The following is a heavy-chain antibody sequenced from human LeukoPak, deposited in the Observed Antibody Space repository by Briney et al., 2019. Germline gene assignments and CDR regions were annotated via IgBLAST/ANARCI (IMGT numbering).Heavy chain of an antibody. D-gene: IGHD2-15*01. V-gene: IGHV3-48*01. J-gene: IGHJ4*02. CDR2: ISSSSSTI. CDR3: ARRSGLDY. CDR1: GFTFSSYS. Sequence: PGGSLRLSCAASGFTFSSYSMNWVRQAPGKGLEWVSYISSSSSTIYYADSVKGRFTISRDNAKNSLYLQMNSPRAEDTAVYYCARRSGLDYWGQGTLVTVSS.